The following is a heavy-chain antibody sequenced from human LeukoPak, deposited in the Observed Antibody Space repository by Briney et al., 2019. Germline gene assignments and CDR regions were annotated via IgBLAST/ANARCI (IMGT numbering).Heavy chain of an antibody. V-gene: IGHV4-39*07. CDR1: GGSISSSSYY. D-gene: IGHD6-6*01. J-gene: IGHJ4*02. CDR2: IYYSGST. Sequence: PSETLSLTCTVSGGSISSSSYYWGWIRQPPGKGLEWIGSIYYSGSTYYNPSLKSRVTISVDTSKNQFSLKLSSVTAADTAVYYCARGLLYSSSPLDYWGQGTLVTVSS. CDR3: ARGLLYSSSPLDY.